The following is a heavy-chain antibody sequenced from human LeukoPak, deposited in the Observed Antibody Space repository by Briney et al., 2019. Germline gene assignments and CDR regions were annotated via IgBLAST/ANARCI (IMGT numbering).Heavy chain of an antibody. Sequence: SETLSLTCTVSGVSIRTYYWSWLRQPPGKGLEWIGYKSGAGRDLYNPSLKSRATISVDASENQFSLSLRSVTAADTAMYYYARTTRVTPDGRAEYFEDWGQGTLVIVSS. V-gene: IGHV4-59*03. CDR3: ARTTRVTPDGRAEYFED. D-gene: IGHD4-11*01. CDR2: KSGAGRD. CDR1: GVSIRTYY. J-gene: IGHJ1*01.